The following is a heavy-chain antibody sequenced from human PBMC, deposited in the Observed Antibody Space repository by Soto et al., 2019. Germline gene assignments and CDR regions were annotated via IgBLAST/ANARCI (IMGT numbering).Heavy chain of an antibody. D-gene: IGHD6-19*01. CDR2: IYYSGHT. Sequence: PSETMSLTCTVSGGSISGYDLSWIRQHPGKGLEWIGYIYYSGHTSYNPSLKSRVTISIDTSKNQFSLKLSSVTVADTAVYYCARALTVAGYYFDYWGQGALVTVSS. CDR1: GGSISGYD. V-gene: IGHV4-59*01. J-gene: IGHJ4*02. CDR3: ARALTVAGYYFDY.